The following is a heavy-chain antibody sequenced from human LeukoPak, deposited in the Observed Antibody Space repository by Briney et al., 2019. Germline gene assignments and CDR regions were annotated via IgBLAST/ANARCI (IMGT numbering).Heavy chain of an antibody. D-gene: IGHD5/OR15-5a*01. CDR1: GFTFSIIC. CDR2: IKKDGSEN. J-gene: IGHJ3*02. Sequence: PGGSLRFSCTASGFTFSIICISCFRQAPGKGLGWLASIKKDGSENHHVDSVKGRFTISRDNAKNSLFLQMNSLRAEDTAIYYCARKGVSHDAFDIWGQGTLVTVSS. CDR3: ARKGVSHDAFDI. V-gene: IGHV3-7*01.